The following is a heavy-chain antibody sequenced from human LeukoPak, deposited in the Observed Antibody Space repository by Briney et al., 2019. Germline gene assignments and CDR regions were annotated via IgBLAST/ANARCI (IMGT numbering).Heavy chain of an antibody. D-gene: IGHD3-9*01. V-gene: IGHV5-10-1*01. CDR1: GYSFTSYW. CDR2: IDPSDSYT. J-gene: IGHJ6*02. Sequence: GESLKISCKGSGYSFTSYWISWVRQMPGKGLEWIGRIDPSDSYTNYSPSFQGHVTISADKSISTAYLQWSSLKASDTAMYYCARQGDILTEYYYYGMDVWGQGTTVTVSS. CDR3: ARQGDILTEYYYYGMDV.